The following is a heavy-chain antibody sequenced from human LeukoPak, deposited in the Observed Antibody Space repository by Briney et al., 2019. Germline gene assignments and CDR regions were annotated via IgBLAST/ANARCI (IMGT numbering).Heavy chain of an antibody. CDR3: GRGHWGLDY. CDR2: ISQTGTDM. D-gene: IGHD7-27*01. CDR1: GFTFSDHY. Sequence: GGSLRLSCAVSGFTFSDHYMTWVRQAPGKGLEWVSWISQTGTDMSYSDSVKGRFTISRDNARNSLFLQMDSLRPEDTAVYYCGRGHWGLDYRGQGTLLTVSS. J-gene: IGHJ4*02. V-gene: IGHV3-11*01.